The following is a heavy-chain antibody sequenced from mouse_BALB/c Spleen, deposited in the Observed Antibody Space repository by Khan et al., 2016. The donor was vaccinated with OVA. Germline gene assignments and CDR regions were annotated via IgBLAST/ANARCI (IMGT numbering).Heavy chain of an antibody. Sequence: QIQLVQSGPELVRPGASVKMSCKASDYTFTSFWIHWVKQRPGQGLEWIGMIDPSKSETRLNQKFKDKATLNVDKSSNTAYMQLSRLTSEDSAVYYCARGGYGSPFAYWGQGTLVTVSA. CDR3: ARGGYGSPFAY. CDR2: IDPSKSET. CDR1: DYTFTSFW. J-gene: IGHJ3*01. D-gene: IGHD1-1*01. V-gene: IGHV1S127*01.